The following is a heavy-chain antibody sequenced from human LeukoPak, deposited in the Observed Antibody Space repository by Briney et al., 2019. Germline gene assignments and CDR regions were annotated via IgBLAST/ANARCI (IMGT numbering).Heavy chain of an antibody. CDR3: ARDQYSYGSGSRGGQDY. D-gene: IGHD3-10*01. J-gene: IGHJ4*02. CDR1: GGSLSGFY. Sequence: SETLSLTCAVYGGSLSGFYWSWIRQPPGKGLEWNGEINHRGSTYYNPSLMSRVTISLETPKNHFSLKLSSGTAADTAVYYCARDQYSYGSGSRGGQDYWGQGTLVTVSS. V-gene: IGHV4-34*01. CDR2: INHRGST.